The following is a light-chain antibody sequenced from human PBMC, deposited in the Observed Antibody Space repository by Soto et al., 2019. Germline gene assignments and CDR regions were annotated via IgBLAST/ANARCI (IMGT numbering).Light chain of an antibody. V-gene: IGKV1-39*01. CDR2: GAS. CDR3: LQSYRTPLT. CDR1: QSINNY. Sequence: DIQMTQTPSSLSASVGDRVTITCRASQSINNYLSWYQQKPGKAPNLLIFGASTLQSGVPSRFSGSGSGTDFTLTISSLQPEDFATYYCLQSYRTPLTFGGGTKVDIK. J-gene: IGKJ4*01.